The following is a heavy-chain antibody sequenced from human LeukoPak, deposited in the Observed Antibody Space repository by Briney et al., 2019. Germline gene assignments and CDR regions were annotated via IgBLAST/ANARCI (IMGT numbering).Heavy chain of an antibody. CDR2: ISYDGSDK. V-gene: IGHV3-30*04. Sequence: GGSLRLSCAASGFTFSSYAMYWVRQAPGKGLEWVAVISYDGSDKFYADSVKGRFTISRDNSKNTLYLQMNSLRAEDTAVYYCAKELLAVAGNDYWGQGTLVTVSS. CDR3: AKELLAVAGNDY. D-gene: IGHD6-19*01. J-gene: IGHJ4*02. CDR1: GFTFSSYA.